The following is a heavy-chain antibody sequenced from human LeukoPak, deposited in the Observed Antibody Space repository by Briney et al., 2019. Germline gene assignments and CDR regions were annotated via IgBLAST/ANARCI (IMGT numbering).Heavy chain of an antibody. J-gene: IGHJ3*02. D-gene: IGHD1-14*01. CDR2: IYYSGNT. V-gene: IGHV4-59*01. Sequence: PSETLSLTCTVSGDSISNYYWSWIRQPPGKGLEWIGYIYYSGNTDYNPSLKSRVTISVDTSKNRFSLRLNSVTAADTAVYYCARYRNEALFAFDIWGQGTMVTVSS. CDR1: GDSISNYY. CDR3: ARYRNEALFAFDI.